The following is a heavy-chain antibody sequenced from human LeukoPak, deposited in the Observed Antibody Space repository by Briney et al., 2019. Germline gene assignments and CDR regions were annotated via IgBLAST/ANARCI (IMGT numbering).Heavy chain of an antibody. CDR2: IYYRGST. J-gene: IGHJ4*02. CDR3: ARDQFWSGYYTPDY. V-gene: IGHV4-39*07. CDR1: GGSISSSSYY. D-gene: IGHD3-3*01. Sequence: SETLSLTCTVSGGSISSSSYYWGWIRQPPGKGLEWIGSIYYRGSTYYNPSLKSRVTISVDTSKNQFSLKLSSVTAADTAVYYCARDQFWSGYYTPDYWGQGTLVTVSS.